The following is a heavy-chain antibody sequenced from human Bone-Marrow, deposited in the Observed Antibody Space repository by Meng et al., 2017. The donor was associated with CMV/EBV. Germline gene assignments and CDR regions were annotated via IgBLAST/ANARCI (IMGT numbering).Heavy chain of an antibody. CDR1: GFTFDDYG. V-gene: IGHV3-20*04. J-gene: IGHJ6*02. D-gene: IGHD2-2*01. CDR3: ARGRSVVPAAISYYYGMDV. Sequence: GGSLRLSCAASGFTFDDYGMSWVRQAPGKGLEWVSGINWNGGSTGYADSVKGRFTISRDNAKNSPYLQMNSLRAEDTALYYCARGRSVVPAAISYYYGMDVWGQGTTVTVSS. CDR2: INWNGGST.